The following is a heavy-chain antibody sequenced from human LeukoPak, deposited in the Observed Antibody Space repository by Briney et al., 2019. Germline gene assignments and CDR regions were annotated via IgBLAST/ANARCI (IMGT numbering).Heavy chain of an antibody. CDR2: ISHSSSYI. V-gene: IGHV3-21*01. CDR3: ARAYRDAFDI. Sequence: GGSLRLSCTASGFTFSSYSMHWVRQAPGKGLEWVSSISHSSSYIYYADSVKGRFTISRDNAKNSLYLQMNSLRAEDTAVYYCARAYRDAFDIWGQETMVTVSS. CDR1: GFTFSSYS. J-gene: IGHJ3*02.